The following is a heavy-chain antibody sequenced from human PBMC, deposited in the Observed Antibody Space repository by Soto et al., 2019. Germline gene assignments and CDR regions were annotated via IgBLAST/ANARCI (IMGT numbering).Heavy chain of an antibody. CDR2: ISGSGGST. D-gene: IGHD2-2*01. J-gene: IGHJ6*03. CDR3: AKDGCSSTSCFGNYYYYMDV. Sequence: EVQLLESGGGLVQPGGSLRLSCAASGFTFSSYAMSWVRQAPGKGLEWVSAISGSGGSTYYADSVTGRFTISRDNSKNTLYLQMNSLRAEDTAVYYCAKDGCSSTSCFGNYYYYMDVWGKGTTVTVSS. V-gene: IGHV3-23*01. CDR1: GFTFSSYA.